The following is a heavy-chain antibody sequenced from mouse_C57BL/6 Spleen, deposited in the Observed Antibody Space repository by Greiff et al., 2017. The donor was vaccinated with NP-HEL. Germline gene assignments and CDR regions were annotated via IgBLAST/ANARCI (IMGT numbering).Heavy chain of an antibody. CDR2: ISYDGSN. J-gene: IGHJ3*01. CDR3: ARDYYVSSYGLAY. D-gene: IGHD1-1*01. Sequence: EVQLQESGPGLVKPSQSLSLTCSVTGYSITSGYYWNWIRQFPGNKLEWMGYISYDGSNNYNPSLKNRISITRDTSKNQFFLKLNSVTTEDTATYYCARDYYVSSYGLAYWGQGTLVTVSA. V-gene: IGHV3-6*01. CDR1: GYSITSGYY.